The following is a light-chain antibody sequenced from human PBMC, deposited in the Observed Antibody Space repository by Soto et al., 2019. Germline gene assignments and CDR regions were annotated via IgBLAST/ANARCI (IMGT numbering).Light chain of an antibody. V-gene: IGKV3-11*01. CDR3: QHRNNRPFS. CDR1: QSVSSY. Sequence: EIVLTHSPATLSLSPWERATLSCRASQSVSSYLAWYQQKPGQAPRLLIYDASNRATGIPARFSGSGSGTDFTLTISRLETEDFAVYYCQHRNNRPFSFGPGTKVDIK. J-gene: IGKJ3*01. CDR2: DAS.